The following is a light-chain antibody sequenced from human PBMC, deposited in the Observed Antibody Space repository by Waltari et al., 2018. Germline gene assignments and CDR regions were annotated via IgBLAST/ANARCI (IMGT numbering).Light chain of an antibody. CDR1: LSISSW. CDR2: KTS. CDR3: QQYNSYSLT. V-gene: IGKV1-5*03. J-gene: IGKJ4*01. Sequence: EIEMTQSPSTLSASVGDRVTITCRATLSISSWLAWYQQQPGKAPKLLIYKTSYLESGVPLRFSGSGSGTLFTLTITSLQPDDFATYYCQQYNSYSLTFGGGTKVQMK.